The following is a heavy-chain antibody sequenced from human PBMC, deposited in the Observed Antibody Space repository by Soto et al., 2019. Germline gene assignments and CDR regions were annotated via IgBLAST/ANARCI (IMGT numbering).Heavy chain of an antibody. CDR3: ARTDCSSTSCYNYYYYGMDV. CDR1: GYSFTKYG. J-gene: IGHJ6*02. CDR2: INPGNGDT. Sequence: ASVKVSCKTSGYSFTKYGLHWVRQAPGQRLEWMGWINPGNGDTKYSQRFQGRVTITRDTSATTAYMELSSLRSEDSAVFYCARTDCSSTSCYNYYYYGMDVWGQGTTVTVSS. D-gene: IGHD2-2*01. V-gene: IGHV1-3*01.